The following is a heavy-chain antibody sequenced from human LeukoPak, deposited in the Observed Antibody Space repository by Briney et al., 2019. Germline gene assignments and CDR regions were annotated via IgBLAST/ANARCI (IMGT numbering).Heavy chain of an antibody. Sequence: ASVKVSCKASGYSFTTCGISWVRQAPGQGPEWMGWISGFNGNANFAPKLQDRVTLTTDASTSTAYMELRSLRSDDTAVYYCARDERSAAAGSAYYLDSWGQGTLVTVSS. J-gene: IGHJ4*02. V-gene: IGHV1-18*01. CDR3: ARDERSAAAGSAYYLDS. D-gene: IGHD6-13*01. CDR2: ISGFNGNA. CDR1: GYSFTTCG.